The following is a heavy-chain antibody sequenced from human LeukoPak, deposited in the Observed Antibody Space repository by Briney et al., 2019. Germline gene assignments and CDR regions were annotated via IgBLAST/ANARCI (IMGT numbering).Heavy chain of an antibody. CDR2: INAYNGNT. CDR3: ARGIVVVPAAIAFDY. D-gene: IGHD2-2*01. V-gene: IGHV1-18*01. J-gene: IGHJ4*02. CDR1: GYTFTRYG. Sequence: ASVKVSCKASGYTFTRYGISWVRQAPGQGLEWMGWINAYNGNTNYAQKLQGRVTMTTDTSTSTAYMELRSLKSDDSAVYYCARGIVVVPAAIAFDYWGQGALVTVSS.